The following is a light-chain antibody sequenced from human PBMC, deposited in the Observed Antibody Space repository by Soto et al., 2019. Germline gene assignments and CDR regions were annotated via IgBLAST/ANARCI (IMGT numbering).Light chain of an antibody. Sequence: DIQMTQSPSSLSASVGDRVTITCRASQSISYYLNWYQQKPGKAPKFLIYAASSLQSGVPSRFSGSGSGTDFTLTISSLQPEDFATYDCQQSYSTPYTFGQGTKLEIK. V-gene: IGKV1-39*01. CDR1: QSISYY. CDR3: QQSYSTPYT. J-gene: IGKJ2*01. CDR2: AAS.